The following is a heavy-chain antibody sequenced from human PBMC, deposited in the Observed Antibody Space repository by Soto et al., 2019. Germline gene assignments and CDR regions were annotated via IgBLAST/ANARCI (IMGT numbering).Heavy chain of an antibody. J-gene: IGHJ2*01. V-gene: IGHV1-18*01. CDR2: ISAYNGNT. CDR1: GYTFTSYG. Sequence: ASVKVSCKASGYTFTSYGISWVRQAPGQGLEWMGWISAYNGNTNYAQKLQGRVTMTTDTSTSTAYMELRSLRSDDTAVYYCASKSDFWSGYWYFDLWGRGTLVTVS. D-gene: IGHD3-3*01. CDR3: ASKSDFWSGYWYFDL.